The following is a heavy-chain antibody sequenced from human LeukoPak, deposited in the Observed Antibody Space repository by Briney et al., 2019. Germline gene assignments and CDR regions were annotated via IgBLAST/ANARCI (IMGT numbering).Heavy chain of an antibody. J-gene: IGHJ6*02. D-gene: IGHD2-2*01. V-gene: IGHV6-1*01. CDR1: GHSLSSNSAP. CDR2: TYDRSKRYN. CDR3: ARGIIPYCSSTSCYEEIYYYYGMDV. Sequence: SHTLTLPCAISGHSLSSNSAPWHWITQSPSRGLDGLGRTYDRSKRYNHYAVSVKSRITITPDTSKNQFSLQLNSVPPEDTAVYYCARGIIPYCSSTSCYEEIYYYYGMDVWGQGTTVTVSS.